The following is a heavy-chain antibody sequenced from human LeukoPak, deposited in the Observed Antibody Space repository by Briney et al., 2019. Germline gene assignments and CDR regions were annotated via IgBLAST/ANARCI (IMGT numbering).Heavy chain of an antibody. Sequence: SETLSLTCAVYGGSFSGYYWSWIRQPPGKGLEWIGEINHSGSTNYNPSLKSRVTISVDTSKNQFSLKLSSVTAADTAVYYCASRNYYQYWGQGTLVTVSS. D-gene: IGHD3-22*01. V-gene: IGHV4-34*01. J-gene: IGHJ4*02. CDR2: INHSGST. CDR3: ASRNYYQY. CDR1: GGSFSGYY.